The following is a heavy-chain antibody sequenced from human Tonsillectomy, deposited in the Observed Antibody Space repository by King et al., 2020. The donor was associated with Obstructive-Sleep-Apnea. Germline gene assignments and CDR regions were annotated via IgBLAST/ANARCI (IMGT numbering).Heavy chain of an antibody. CDR2: ISGSGDRT. D-gene: IGHD5-12*01. CDR1: GFTFSTYA. J-gene: IGHJ4*02. CDR3: AKDGFEGGYATSFNY. V-gene: IGHV3-23*01. Sequence: EVQLLESGGALVQPGGSLGLSCAASGFTFSTYAMSWVRQAPGKGLEWVSVISGSGDRTNYADSVKGRFTISRDNSKNTRYLQMNSLRVEDTAVYYCAKDGFEGGYATSFNYWGQGTLVTVSS.